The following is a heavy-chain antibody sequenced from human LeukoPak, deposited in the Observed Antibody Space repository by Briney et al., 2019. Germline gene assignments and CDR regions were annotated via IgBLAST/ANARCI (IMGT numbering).Heavy chain of an antibody. D-gene: IGHD4-17*01. CDR3: ARSLGTVTGTLLGS. CDR2: VYHSGST. Sequence: PSETLSLTCTVSGGXISNGGYYWSWIRQHPGRGLEWFGYVYHSGSTSYNPSLKSRVTISLDTSKNQFSLKVTSVTAADTAVYYCARSLGTVTGTLLGSWGQGTLVTVSS. J-gene: IGHJ5*02. V-gene: IGHV4-31*03. CDR1: GGXISNGGYY.